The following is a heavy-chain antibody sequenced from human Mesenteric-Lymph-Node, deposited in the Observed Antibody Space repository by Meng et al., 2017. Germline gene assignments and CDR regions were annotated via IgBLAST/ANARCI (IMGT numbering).Heavy chain of an antibody. CDR2: IYHSGST. CDR1: GGSISSSNW. J-gene: IGHJ5*02. D-gene: IGHD3-3*01. CDR3: ATTGYDFWSGYSGGGWFDP. V-gene: IGHV4-4*02. Sequence: QVRLQESGPGLVKPSGTLSLTCAVSGGSISSSNWWSWVRQPPGKGLEWIGEIYHSGSTNYNPSLKSRVTISVDKSKNQFSLKLSSVTAADTAVYYCATTGYDFWSGYSGGGWFDPWGQGTLVTVSS.